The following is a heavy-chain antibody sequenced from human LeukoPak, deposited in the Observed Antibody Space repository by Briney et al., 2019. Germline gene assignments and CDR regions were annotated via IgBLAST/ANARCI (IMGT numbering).Heavy chain of an antibody. CDR3: AKTGDYYGSGSYRNWFDP. CDR1: GGSISSYY. V-gene: IGHV4-59*08. Sequence: SETLSLTCTVSGGSISSYYWSWIRQPPAKGLEWIGYIYYSGSTNYNPSLKSRVTISVDTSKNQFSLKLSSVTAADTAVYYCAKTGDYYGSGSYRNWFDPWGQGTLVTVSS. D-gene: IGHD3-10*01. CDR2: IYYSGST. J-gene: IGHJ5*02.